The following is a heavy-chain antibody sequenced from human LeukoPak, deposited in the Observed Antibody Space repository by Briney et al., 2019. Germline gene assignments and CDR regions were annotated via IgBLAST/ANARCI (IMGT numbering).Heavy chain of an antibody. CDR3: ARGPSGGRYYVGDY. Sequence: GGSLRLSCAASGFTLSTYWMHWVRQAPGKGLVWVSRINSDGSGTSYADSVKGRFTISRDNAKNTLYLQMNSLRAEDTAVYYCARGPSGGRYYVGDYWGQGTLVTVSS. CDR2: INSDGSGT. CDR1: GFTLSTYW. D-gene: IGHD1-26*01. J-gene: IGHJ4*02. V-gene: IGHV3-74*01.